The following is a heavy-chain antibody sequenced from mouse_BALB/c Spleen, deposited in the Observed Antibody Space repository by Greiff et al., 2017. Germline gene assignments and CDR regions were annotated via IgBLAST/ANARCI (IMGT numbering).Heavy chain of an antibody. CDR3: ARDGNYGYAMDY. J-gene: IGHJ4*01. D-gene: IGHD2-1*01. Sequence: EVKLVESGGGLVQPGGSRKLSCAASGFTFSSFGMHWVRQAPEKGLEWVAYISSGSSTIYYADTVKGRFTISRDNPKNTLFLQMTSLRSEDTAMYYCARDGNYGYAMDYWGQGTSVTVSS. CDR2: ISSGSSTI. V-gene: IGHV5-17*02. CDR1: GFTFSSFG.